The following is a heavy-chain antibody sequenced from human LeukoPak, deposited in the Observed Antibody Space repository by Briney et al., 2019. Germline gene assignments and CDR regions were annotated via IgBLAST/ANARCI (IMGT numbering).Heavy chain of an antibody. D-gene: IGHD4-23*01. J-gene: IGHJ4*02. V-gene: IGHV4-59*01. Sequence: PSETLSLTCTVSGGSISSYYWSWIRQPPGKGLEWIGYIYYSGSTNYNPSLKSRDTISVDTSKNQFSLKLSSVTAADTAVYYCARVRSTVVPKFDYWGQGTLVTVSS. CDR3: ARVRSTVVPKFDY. CDR1: GGSISSYY. CDR2: IYYSGST.